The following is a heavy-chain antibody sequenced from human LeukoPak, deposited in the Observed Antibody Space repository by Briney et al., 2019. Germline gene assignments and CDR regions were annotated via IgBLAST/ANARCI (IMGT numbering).Heavy chain of an antibody. CDR2: IYYSGNT. Sequence: SETLSLTCTVSGGSISGYYWSWIRQPPGKGLEWIGYIYYSGNTNYSPSLKSRVTMSVDTSKNQFSLKLSSMTAADTAVYYCARGDVVRGVSWFDSWGQGALVTVSS. CDR1: GGSISGYY. J-gene: IGHJ5*01. D-gene: IGHD2-21*02. V-gene: IGHV4-59*08. CDR3: ARGDVVRGVSWFDS.